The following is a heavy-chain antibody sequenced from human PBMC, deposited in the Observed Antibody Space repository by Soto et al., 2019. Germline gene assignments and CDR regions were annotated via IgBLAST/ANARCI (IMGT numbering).Heavy chain of an antibody. Sequence: GSLRLSCLASGFTFSDYAMTWVRHVPGRGLEWVSSLNGAGGSTYYADSVRGRFTISRDNSQNTLFLQMNRLTVDDTAIYYCAAPRDEYGSGISWFTYGMDVWGQGTTVTVSS. J-gene: IGHJ6*02. CDR2: LNGAGGST. D-gene: IGHD3-10*01. CDR1: GFTFSDYA. V-gene: IGHV3-23*01. CDR3: AAPRDEYGSGISWFTYGMDV.